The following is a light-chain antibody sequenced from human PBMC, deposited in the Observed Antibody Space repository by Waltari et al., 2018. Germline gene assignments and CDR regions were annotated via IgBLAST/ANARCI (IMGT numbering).Light chain of an antibody. CDR1: QDISSY. Sequence: DIQKTQSPSSVSASVGDRVTISCRASQDISSYLAWYQQHPGKAPKLLIYAASSLQSGVPSRFSGYRSGTDFTLTISSLQPEDFATYYCHQANSFPWTFGQGTKVEIK. CDR2: AAS. J-gene: IGKJ1*01. CDR3: HQANSFPWT. V-gene: IGKV1-12*02.